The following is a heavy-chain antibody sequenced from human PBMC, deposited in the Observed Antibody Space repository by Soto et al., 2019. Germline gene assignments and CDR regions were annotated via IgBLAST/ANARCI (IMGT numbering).Heavy chain of an antibody. D-gene: IGHD5-12*01. CDR2: INHGGST. CDR1: GESFIGYY. V-gene: IGHV4-34*01. Sequence: QVHLQQWGAGLLKPSETLSLTCAVYGESFIGYYWTWIRHSPGKGLEWIGEINHGGSTNYNPSSKSRVTISIDTAKIQFSLKLTSVTAADKSVYYCARTDIVTTKGFDPWGQGTLVTVSS. J-gene: IGHJ5*02. CDR3: ARTDIVTTKGFDP.